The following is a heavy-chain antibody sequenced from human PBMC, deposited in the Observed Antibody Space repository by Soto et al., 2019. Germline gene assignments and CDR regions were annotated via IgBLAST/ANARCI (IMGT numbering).Heavy chain of an antibody. CDR3: ATRCLLVSNICNAFDI. CDR1: GYTLTELS. J-gene: IGHJ3*02. CDR2: FDPEDGET. V-gene: IGHV1-24*01. D-gene: IGHD6-6*01. Sequence: ASVKVSCKVSGYTLTELSMHWVRQAPGKGLEWMGGFDPEDGETIYAQKFQGRVTMTEDTSTDTAYMELSSLRSEDTAVYYCATRCLLVSNICNAFDIWGQGTMVTVSS.